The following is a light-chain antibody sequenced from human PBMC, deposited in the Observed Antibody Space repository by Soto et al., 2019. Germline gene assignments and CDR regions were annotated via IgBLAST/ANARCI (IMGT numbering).Light chain of an antibody. V-gene: IGLV2-14*01. CDR1: SSDVGGYNY. Sequence: QSVLTQPASVSGSPGQSITISCTGTSSDVGGYNYVSWYQQYPGKAPKLMIYEVSNRPSGVSNRFSGSKSGNTASLTISGLQAEDEADYYCSSYTSDITQVFGGGTKLTVL. J-gene: IGLJ3*02. CDR2: EVS. CDR3: SSYTSDITQV.